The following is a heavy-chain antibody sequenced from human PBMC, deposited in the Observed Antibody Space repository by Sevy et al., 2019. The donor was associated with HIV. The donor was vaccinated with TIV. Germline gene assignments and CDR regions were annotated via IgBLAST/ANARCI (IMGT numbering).Heavy chain of an antibody. V-gene: IGHV4-34*01. J-gene: IGHJ5*02. CDR1: GGSFSDYY. CDR2: ISHIGST. D-gene: IGHD2-8*01. CDR3: ARSIASLLPGPLDLFFRVYSNWVGP. Sequence: LSLTCAVYGGSFSDYYWSWIRQPPGGGLEWIGEISHIGSTNYNPSLKSRVTMSLDTSTNQFCLKLKSMTAADTAVYYCARSIASLLPGPLDLFFRVYSNWVGPWGQGTLVTVSS.